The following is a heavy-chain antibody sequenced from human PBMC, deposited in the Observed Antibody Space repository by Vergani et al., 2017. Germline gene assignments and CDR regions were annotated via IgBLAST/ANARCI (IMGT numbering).Heavy chain of an antibody. CDR2: ISGSGGST. CDR3: AKDRQVATIIYYMDV. CDR1: GFTFSSYA. V-gene: IGHV3-23*01. Sequence: EVQLLESGGGLVQPGGSLRLSCAASGFTFSSYAMSWVRQAPGKGLEWVSAISGSGGSTYYADSVKGRFTISRDNAKNTLYLQMNSLRAEDTAVYYCAKDRQVATIIYYMDVWGKGTTVTVSS. J-gene: IGHJ6*03. D-gene: IGHD5-12*01.